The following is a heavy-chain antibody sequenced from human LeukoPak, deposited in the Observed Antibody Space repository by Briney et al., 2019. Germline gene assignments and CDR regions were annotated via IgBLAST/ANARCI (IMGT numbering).Heavy chain of an antibody. J-gene: IGHJ3*02. V-gene: IGHV3-23*01. CDR3: AKHKGGGLGNDAFDM. CDR2: IRGGGFSR. D-gene: IGHD1-26*01. Sequence: GGSLRLSCVVSGFTLRTYALSWVRQAPGKGLEWVTTIRGGGFSRYYADSVKGRVSISRDDSKNTVSLEVDNLGVEDTAIYYCAKHKGGGLGNDAFDMWGPGTMLIVSS. CDR1: GFTLRTYA.